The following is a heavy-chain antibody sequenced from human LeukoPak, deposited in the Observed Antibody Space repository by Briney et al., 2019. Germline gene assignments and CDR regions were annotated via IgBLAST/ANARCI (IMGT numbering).Heavy chain of an antibody. D-gene: IGHD2-15*01. CDR3: ARERVVVVATGLYYYYGMDV. CDR2: ISSSGSTI. V-gene: IGHV3-11*01. J-gene: IGHJ6*02. CDR1: GFTFSDYY. Sequence: GGSLRLSCAASGFTFSDYYMSWIRQAPGKGLEWVSYISSSGSTIYYADSVKGRFTISRDNAKNSLYLQMNSLRAEDTAVYYCARERVVVVATGLYYYYGMDVWGQGTTVTVSS.